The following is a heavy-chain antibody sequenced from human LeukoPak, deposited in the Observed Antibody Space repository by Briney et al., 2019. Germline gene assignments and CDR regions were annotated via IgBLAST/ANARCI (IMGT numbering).Heavy chain of an antibody. CDR3: ARATRPRYCSSTSCYTGDAFDI. D-gene: IGHD2-2*02. J-gene: IGHJ3*02. CDR2: ISSSGSTI. Sequence: PGGSPRLSCAASGFTFSSYEMNWVRQAPGKGLEWVSYISSSGSTIYYAVSVKGRFTISRDNAKNSLYLQMNSLRAEDTAVYYCARATRPRYCSSTSCYTGDAFDIWGQGTMVTVSS. CDR1: GFTFSSYE. V-gene: IGHV3-48*03.